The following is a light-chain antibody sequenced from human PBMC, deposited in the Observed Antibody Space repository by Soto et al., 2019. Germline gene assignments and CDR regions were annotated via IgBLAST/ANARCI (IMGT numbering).Light chain of an antibody. CDR3: QHYGDSSWT. CDR2: GVS. Sequence: EIVLTQSPATLSLSPGERATLSCRASQSASSYLAWYQQKPGQAPRLLIYGVSSRATGIPDRFSGSGSGTDFTLTISRVEPEDFAVYFCQHYGDSSWTFGQGSRVEIK. CDR1: QSASSY. J-gene: IGKJ1*01. V-gene: IGKV3-20*01.